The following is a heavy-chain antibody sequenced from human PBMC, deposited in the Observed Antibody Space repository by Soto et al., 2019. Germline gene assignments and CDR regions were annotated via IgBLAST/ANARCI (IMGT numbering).Heavy chain of an antibody. CDR2: ITSSTRTI. J-gene: IGHJ4*02. Sequence: EVQLVESGGGLVQPGGSLRLSCAASGFTFNTYYMNWVRQAPGKGLEWVAHITSSTRTILYADSVKGRFTISRDNAKNSLYLQMNSLRAEDTAVYYCTRDRASPGIATSLCFDLWGQGTRVTVSS. V-gene: IGHV3-48*01. CDR1: GFTFNTYY. D-gene: IGHD6-13*01. CDR3: TRDRASPGIATSLCFDL.